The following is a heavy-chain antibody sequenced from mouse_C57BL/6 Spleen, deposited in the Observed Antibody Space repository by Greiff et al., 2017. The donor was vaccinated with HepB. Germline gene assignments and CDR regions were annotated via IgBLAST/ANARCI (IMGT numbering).Heavy chain of an antibody. Sequence: VKLMESGPELVKPGASVKISCKASGYAFSSSWMNWVKQRPGKGLEWIGRIYPGDGDTNYNGKFKGKATLTAAKSSSTAYMQLSSLTSEDSAVYFCARYFYYGYDENGAFDYWGQGTTLTVAS. CDR3: ARYFYYGYDENGAFDY. CDR2: IYPGDGDT. J-gene: IGHJ2*01. D-gene: IGHD2-2*01. CDR1: GYAFSSSW. V-gene: IGHV1-82*01.